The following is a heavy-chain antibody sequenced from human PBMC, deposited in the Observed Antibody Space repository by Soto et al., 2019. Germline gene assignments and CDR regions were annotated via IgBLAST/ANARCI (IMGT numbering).Heavy chain of an antibody. D-gene: IGHD6-19*01. CDR3: AKDTAVAGDYYYGMDV. CDR1: GFTFSSYG. CDR2: ISYDGSNK. V-gene: IGHV3-30*18. J-gene: IGHJ6*02. Sequence: GGSLRLSCAASGFTFSSYGMHWVRQAPGKGLEWVAVISYDGSNKYYADSVKGRFTISRDNSKNTLYLQMNSLRAEDTAVYYCAKDTAVAGDYYYGMDVWGQGTTVTVSS.